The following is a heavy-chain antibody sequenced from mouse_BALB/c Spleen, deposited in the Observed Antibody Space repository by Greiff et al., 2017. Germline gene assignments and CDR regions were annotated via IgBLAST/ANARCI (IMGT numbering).Heavy chain of an antibody. Sequence: VQLQQSGPGLVAPSQSLSITCTVSGFSLTGYGVNWVRQPPGKGLEWLGMIWGDGSTDYNSALKSRLSISKDNSKSQVFLKMNSLQTDDTARYYFARSTVVAPMDYWGQGTSVTVSS. CDR3: ARSTVVAPMDY. D-gene: IGHD1-1*01. J-gene: IGHJ4*01. V-gene: IGHV2-6-7*01. CDR2: IWGDGST. CDR1: GFSLTGYG.